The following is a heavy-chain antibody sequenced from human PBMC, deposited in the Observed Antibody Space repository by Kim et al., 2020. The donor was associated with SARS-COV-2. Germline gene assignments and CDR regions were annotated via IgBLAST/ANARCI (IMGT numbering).Heavy chain of an antibody. CDR3: ARGGRYNSFDP. Sequence: PYNNPSLASRLTISVDTSETHFSLNLASVTAADTAVYYCARGGRYNSFDPWGQGILVTVSS. CDR2: P. J-gene: IGHJ5*02. V-gene: IGHV4-31*02.